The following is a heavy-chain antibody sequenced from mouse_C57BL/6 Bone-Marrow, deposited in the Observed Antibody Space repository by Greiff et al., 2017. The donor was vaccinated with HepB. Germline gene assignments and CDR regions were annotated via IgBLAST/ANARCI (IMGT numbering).Heavy chain of an antibody. V-gene: IGHV1-82*01. CDR1: GYAFSSSW. J-gene: IGHJ4*01. CDR3: ARDDGYYFYAMDY. CDR2: IYPGDGDT. Sequence: QVQLKQSGPELVKPGASVKISCKASGYAFSSSWMNWVKQRPGKGLEWIGRIYPGDGDTNYNGKFKGKDTLTADKTSSTAYMQLSSLTSEDSAVYFCARDDGYYFYAMDYWGQGTSVTVSS. D-gene: IGHD2-3*01.